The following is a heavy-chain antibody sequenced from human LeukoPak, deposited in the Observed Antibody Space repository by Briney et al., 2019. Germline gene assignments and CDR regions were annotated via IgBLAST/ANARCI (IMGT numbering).Heavy chain of an antibody. V-gene: IGHV3-11*01. J-gene: IGHJ5*02. CDR1: GFTFSDYY. CDR2: ISSSGSTI. CDR3: ARSSGSYFSRWFDP. Sequence: GGSLRLSCAASGFTFSDYYMSWIRQAPGKGLEWVSYISSSGSTIYYADSVKGRFTISRDNAKKSLYLQMNSLRAEDTAVYYCARSSGSYFSRWFDPWGQGALVTVSS. D-gene: IGHD1-26*01.